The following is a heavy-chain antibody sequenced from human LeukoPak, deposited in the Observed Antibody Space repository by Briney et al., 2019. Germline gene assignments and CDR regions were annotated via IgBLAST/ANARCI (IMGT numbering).Heavy chain of an antibody. V-gene: IGHV3-11*06. CDR2: ISSSSSYT. D-gene: IGHD6-6*01. CDR3: AGGGRARPLDY. J-gene: IGHJ4*02. CDR1: GFTFSDYY. Sequence: GGSLRLSCAASGFTFSDYYMSWIRQAPGKGLEWVSYISSSSSYTNYADSVKGRFTISRDNAKNSLYLQMNSLRAEDTAVYYRAGGGRARPLDYWGQGTLVTVSS.